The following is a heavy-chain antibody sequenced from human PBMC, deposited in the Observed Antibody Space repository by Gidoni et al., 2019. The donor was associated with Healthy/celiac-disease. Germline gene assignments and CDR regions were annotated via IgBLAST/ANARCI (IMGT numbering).Heavy chain of an antibody. D-gene: IGHD3-22*01. V-gene: IGHV3-21*01. Sequence: DVQLVESGGGLVKPGGSLRLSCAASGFPFSSYSMNWVRQAPGKGLELVSSISSSSSYIYYADSVKGRFTISRDNAKNSLYLQMHSLRAEDTAVYYCAREWSYYDSSGAVPKVRLQSAFDIWGQGTMVTVSS. J-gene: IGHJ3*02. CDR1: GFPFSSYS. CDR2: ISSSSSYI. CDR3: AREWSYYDSSGAVPKVRLQSAFDI.